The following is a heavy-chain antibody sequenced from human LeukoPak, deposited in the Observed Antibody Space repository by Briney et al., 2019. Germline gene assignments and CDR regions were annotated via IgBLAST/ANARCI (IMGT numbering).Heavy chain of an antibody. CDR3: AKDWGDSLASGSSYFDY. Sequence: GGSLRLSCAASGFTFRRYGMHWVRQAPGKGLEWVATISHDGSNKNYADSVKGRFTISRDNSKNTLYVQMNSLRDEDTAVYFCAKDWGDSLASGSSYFDYWGQGILVTVSS. CDR1: GFTFRRYG. J-gene: IGHJ4*02. V-gene: IGHV3-30*18. CDR2: ISHDGSNK. D-gene: IGHD3-10*01.